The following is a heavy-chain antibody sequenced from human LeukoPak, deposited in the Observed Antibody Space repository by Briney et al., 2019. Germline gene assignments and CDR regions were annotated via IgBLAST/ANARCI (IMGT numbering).Heavy chain of an antibody. V-gene: IGHV4-59*01. CDR3: ATGLTTGTTFDY. D-gene: IGHD1-1*01. J-gene: IGHJ4*02. Sequence: ETLSLTCPVSGGSISRYYWSWIRQPPGQGLEWIGYIYYSGSTNYNPSLKSRVTISVDTSKNQFSLKLSSVTAADTAVYYCATGLTTGTTFDYWGQGTLVTVSS. CDR1: GGSISRYY. CDR2: IYYSGST.